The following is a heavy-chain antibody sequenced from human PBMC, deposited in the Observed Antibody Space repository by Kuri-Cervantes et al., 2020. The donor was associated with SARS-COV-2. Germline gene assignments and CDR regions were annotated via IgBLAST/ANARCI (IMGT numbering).Heavy chain of an antibody. CDR1: GGSISSYY. J-gene: IGHJ3*02. CDR2: IYTSGST. Sequence: SETLSLTCTVSGGSISSYYWSWIRQPAGKGLEWIGRIYTSGSTNYNPSLKSRVTISVDTSKNQFSLKLSSVTAADTAVYYCARVFWSGPNDAFDIWGQGTMVTVSS. D-gene: IGHD3-3*01. CDR3: ARVFWSGPNDAFDI. V-gene: IGHV4-4*07.